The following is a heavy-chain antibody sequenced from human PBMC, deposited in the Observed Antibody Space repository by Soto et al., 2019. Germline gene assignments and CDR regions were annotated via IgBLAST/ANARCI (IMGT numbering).Heavy chain of an antibody. V-gene: IGHV3-15*07. J-gene: IGHJ6*02. CDR3: TTDPNGKLELRGVIFYGMDV. Sequence: GGSLRLSCAASGFTFSNAWMNWVRQAPGKGLEWVGRIKSKTDGGTTDYAAPVKGRFTISRDDSKNTLYLQMNSLKTEDTAVYYCTTDPNGKLELRGVIFYGMDVWGQGTTVTVSS. CDR2: IKSKTDGGTT. D-gene: IGHD1-7*01. CDR1: GFTFSNAW.